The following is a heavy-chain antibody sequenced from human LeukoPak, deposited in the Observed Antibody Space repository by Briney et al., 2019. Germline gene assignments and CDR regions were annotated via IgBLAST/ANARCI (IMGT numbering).Heavy chain of an antibody. CDR1: GYTFTNDH. V-gene: IGHV1-46*01. J-gene: IGHJ6*02. D-gene: IGHD6-13*01. CDR3: ARVRAAGPYGMDV. CDR2: INPSGGST. Sequence: WASVKVSCKASGYTFTNDHMHWVRQAPGQGLEWMGIINPSGGSTNYAQKFQGRVTMTRDTSTSSVYLELSSLRSEDTAVYYCARVRAAGPYGMDVWGQGTTVAVSS.